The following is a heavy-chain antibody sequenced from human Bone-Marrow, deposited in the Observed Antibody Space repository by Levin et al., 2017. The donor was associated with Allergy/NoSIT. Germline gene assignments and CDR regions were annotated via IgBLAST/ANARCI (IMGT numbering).Heavy chain of an antibody. Sequence: GASLPLSCSVSGFPVRTNYMSWVRQAPGKGLEWVSVIYSGGTTYYADSVKGRFTISRDNSKNTLHLQMNSLRAEDTAVYECVRSLRYCSGGVCSDYWGQGTLVTVSS. CDR1: GFPVRTNY. J-gene: IGHJ4*02. D-gene: IGHD2-15*01. V-gene: IGHV3-53*01. CDR2: IYSGGTT. CDR3: VRSLRYCSGGVCSDY.